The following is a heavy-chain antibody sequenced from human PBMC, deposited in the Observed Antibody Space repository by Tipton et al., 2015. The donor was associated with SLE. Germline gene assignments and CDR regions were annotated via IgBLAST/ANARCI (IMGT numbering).Heavy chain of an antibody. V-gene: IGHV3-48*01. J-gene: IGHJ5*02. Sequence: SLRLSCAASGFTFSSYSMNWVRQAPGKGLEWLSYISHIDSTIYYADSVKGRFTISRDNAKNSLYLQMDSLRAEDTAVYYCARESGSFPGGFDPWGQGTLVTVSS. CDR1: GFTFSSYS. D-gene: IGHD1-26*01. CDR3: ARESGSFPGGFDP. CDR2: ISHIDSTI.